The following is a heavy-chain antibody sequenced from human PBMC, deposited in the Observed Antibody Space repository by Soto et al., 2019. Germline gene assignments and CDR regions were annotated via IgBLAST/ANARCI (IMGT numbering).Heavy chain of an antibody. D-gene: IGHD6-19*01. CDR3: ARDRDTAVGGIPLRF. CDR1: GFTYSSYW. Sequence: GGSLRLSCVASGFTYSSYWMSWVRQAPGKGLEWVANINQDGSAEYYMDSVKGRFTISRDNGKNSLYLQMNSLRADDTAVYYCARDRDTAVGGIPLRFWGQGTLVTVSS. J-gene: IGHJ4*02. CDR2: INQDGSAE. V-gene: IGHV3-7*01.